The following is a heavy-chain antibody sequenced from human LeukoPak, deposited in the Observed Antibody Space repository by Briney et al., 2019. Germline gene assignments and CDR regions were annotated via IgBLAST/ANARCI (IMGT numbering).Heavy chain of an antibody. J-gene: IGHJ3*02. V-gene: IGHV3-21*01. D-gene: IGHD4-23*01. CDR1: GFTFSSYS. CDR2: ISSSSSYI. Sequence: GGSLRLSCAASGFTFSSYSMNWVRQAPGKGLEGVSSISSSSSYIYYADSVKGRFTISRDNAKNSLYLQMNSLRAEDTAVYYCARGMSGLGWAFDIWGQGTMVTVSS. CDR3: ARGMSGLGWAFDI.